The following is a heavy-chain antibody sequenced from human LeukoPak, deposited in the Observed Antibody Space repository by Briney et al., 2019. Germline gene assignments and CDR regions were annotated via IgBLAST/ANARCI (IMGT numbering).Heavy chain of an antibody. CDR2: INWNGGST. CDR3: AGVRDGYYYYYYMDV. V-gene: IGHV3-20*04. D-gene: IGHD5-24*01. J-gene: IGHJ6*03. Sequence: PGGSLRLSCAASGFTFDDYGMSWVRQAPGKGLEWVSGINWNGGSTGYADSVKGRFTISRDNAKNSLYLQMNSLRAEDTALYYCAGVRDGYYYYYYMDVWGKGTTVTVSS. CDR1: GFTFDDYG.